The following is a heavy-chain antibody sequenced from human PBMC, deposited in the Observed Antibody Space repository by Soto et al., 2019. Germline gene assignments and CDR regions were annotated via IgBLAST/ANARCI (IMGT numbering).Heavy chain of an antibody. Sequence: GGSLRLSCAASGFTFSSYGMHWVRQAPGKGLEWVAVISYDGSNKYYADSVKGRFTISRDNSKNTLYLQMNSLRAEDTAVYYCAKDRVVAAIGNWFDPWGQGTLVTVS. CDR2: ISYDGSNK. V-gene: IGHV3-30*18. J-gene: IGHJ5*02. D-gene: IGHD2-15*01. CDR3: AKDRVVAAIGNWFDP. CDR1: GFTFSSYG.